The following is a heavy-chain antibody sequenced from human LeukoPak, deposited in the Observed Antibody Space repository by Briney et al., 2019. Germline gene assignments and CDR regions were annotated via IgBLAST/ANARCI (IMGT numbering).Heavy chain of an antibody. Sequence: SETLSLTCAVYGGSFSGYYWSWIRQPPGKGLEWIGEINHSGSTNYNPSLKSRVTISVDTSKNQFSLKLSSVTAADTAVYYCARDRDDILTGYSAWAFDIWGQGTMVTVSS. CDR1: GGSFSGYY. V-gene: IGHV4-34*01. CDR2: INHSGST. J-gene: IGHJ3*02. D-gene: IGHD3-9*01. CDR3: ARDRDDILTGYSAWAFDI.